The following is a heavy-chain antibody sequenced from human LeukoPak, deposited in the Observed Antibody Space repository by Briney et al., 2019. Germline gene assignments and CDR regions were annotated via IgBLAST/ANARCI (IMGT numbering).Heavy chain of an antibody. J-gene: IGHJ3*02. D-gene: IGHD5-18*01. Sequence: PSETLSLTCTVSGGSISSGNYYWNWIRQPPGKGLEWIGSIYYSGRTYYNPSLKSRVTMSIDTSKNQFSLKLTSVTAADTAVYYCARPDQRGYSYGYSAFDTWGQGTMVTVSS. CDR3: ARPDQRGYSYGYSAFDT. CDR2: IYYSGRT. V-gene: IGHV4-39*01. CDR1: GGSISSGNYY.